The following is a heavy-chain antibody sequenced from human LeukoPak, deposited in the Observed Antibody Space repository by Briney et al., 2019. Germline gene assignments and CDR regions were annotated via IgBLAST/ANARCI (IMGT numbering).Heavy chain of an antibody. J-gene: IGHJ4*02. Sequence: GGSLRLSCAASGFTFSSYAMHWVRQAPGKGLEWVAVISYDGSNKYYADSVKGRFTISRDNSKNMLYLQMNSLRAEDTAVYYCASDYYGSGSAVNDYWGQGTLVTVSS. V-gene: IGHV3-30*04. D-gene: IGHD3-10*01. CDR2: ISYDGSNK. CDR3: ASDYYGSGSAVNDY. CDR1: GFTFSSYA.